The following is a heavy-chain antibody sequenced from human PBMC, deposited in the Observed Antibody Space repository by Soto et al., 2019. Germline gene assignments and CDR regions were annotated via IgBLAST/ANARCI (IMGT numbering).Heavy chain of an antibody. Sequence: SETLSLTCAVYGGSFSGYYWIWIRQPPGKGLEWIGEINHSGSTNYNPSLKSRVTISVDTSKNQFSLKLSSVTAADTAVYYCASNSSGSPSWFDPWGQGTLVTVSS. D-gene: IGHD3-10*01. V-gene: IGHV4-34*01. CDR3: ASNSSGSPSWFDP. CDR1: GGSFSGYY. J-gene: IGHJ5*02. CDR2: INHSGST.